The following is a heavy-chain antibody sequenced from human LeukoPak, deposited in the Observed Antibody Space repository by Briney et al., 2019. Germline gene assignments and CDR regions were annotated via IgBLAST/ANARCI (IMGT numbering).Heavy chain of an antibody. CDR1: GYSITSAYY. CDR2: FFLKGST. D-gene: IGHD7-27*01. V-gene: IGHV4-38-2*02. CDR3: ARKRPWGLSRYFDY. Sequence: SETLSLTCTVPGYSITSAYYWGWIRQPPGKGLEWIGSFFLKGSTYYNPSLKSRVTISLDTSKNQFSLKLSSVTAADTAVYYCARKRPWGLSRYFDYWGQGTLVTVSS. J-gene: IGHJ4*02.